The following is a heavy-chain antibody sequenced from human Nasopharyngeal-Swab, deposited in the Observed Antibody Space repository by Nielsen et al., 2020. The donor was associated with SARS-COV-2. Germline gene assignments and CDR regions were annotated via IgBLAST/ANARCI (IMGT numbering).Heavy chain of an antibody. CDR1: GGSISSGGYY. Sequence: SGTLSLTCTVSGGSISSGGYYWSWIRQHPGKGLEWIGYIYYSGSTYYNPSLKSRVTISVDTSKNQFSLKLSSVTAADTAVYYCASITMIGNWFDPWGQGTLVTVSS. V-gene: IGHV4-31*03. CDR3: ASITMIGNWFDP. J-gene: IGHJ5*02. D-gene: IGHD3-22*01. CDR2: IYYSGST.